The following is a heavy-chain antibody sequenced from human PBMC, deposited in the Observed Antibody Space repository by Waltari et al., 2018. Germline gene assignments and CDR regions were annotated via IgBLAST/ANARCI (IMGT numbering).Heavy chain of an antibody. CDR1: GGPISSTSYY. D-gene: IGHD2-15*01. J-gene: IGHJ4*02. CDR2: CSYKAYT. Sequence: QLQLQESGPGLVKPSETLSLTCSVSGGPISSTSYYWGWVRQPPGKGLEWIGSCSYKAYTYDSPTLTRRNTNSAVTLKNQFSRPLGSVAAADTAIHYCAGPGRVGGGSLRGLDYGSQGTLVTVSS. CDR3: AGPGRVGGGSLRGLDY. V-gene: IGHV4-39*01.